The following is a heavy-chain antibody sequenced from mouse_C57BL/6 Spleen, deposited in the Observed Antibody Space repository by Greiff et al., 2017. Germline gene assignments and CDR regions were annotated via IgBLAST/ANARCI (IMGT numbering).Heavy chain of an antibody. Sequence: VQLQQSGPGLVQPSQSLSITCTVSGFSLTSYGVHWVRQSPGKGLEWLGVIWSGGSTDYNAAFISRLSISKDNSKSQVFFKMNSLQADDTAIYYCARGLGRFAGDYYYAMDYWGQGTSVTVSS. D-gene: IGHD4-1*01. V-gene: IGHV2-2*01. CDR2: IWSGGST. J-gene: IGHJ4*01. CDR3: ARGLGRFAGDYYYAMDY. CDR1: GFSLTSYG.